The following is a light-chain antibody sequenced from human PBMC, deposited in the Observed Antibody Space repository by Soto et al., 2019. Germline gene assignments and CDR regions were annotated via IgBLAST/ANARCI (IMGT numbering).Light chain of an antibody. CDR3: QQYNNWPRT. J-gene: IGKJ1*01. CDR2: GAS. Sequence: ELVMTQSPATLSVSPGASATLSCRASQSVSTNLAWYQQKPGQVPRVLIYGASTRATEIPARFSGSGSGTEFTLTIDSLQSEDFAGYYCQQYNNWPRTFGQGTKV. CDR1: QSVSTN. V-gene: IGKV3-15*01.